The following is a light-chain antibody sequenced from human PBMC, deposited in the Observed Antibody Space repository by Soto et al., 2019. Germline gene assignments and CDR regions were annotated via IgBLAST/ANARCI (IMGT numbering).Light chain of an antibody. V-gene: IGKV3-20*01. CDR2: GAS. J-gene: IGKJ5*01. CDR1: QSVNSR. Sequence: EIVLKQSPGTLSLSPGERATLSCRASQSVNSRLAWYQHKPGQAPRLLISGASSRATGIPDRFSGSGSATDFTLTISRLEPEDSALYYCQHYGRSPITFGQGTRLEI. CDR3: QHYGRSPIT.